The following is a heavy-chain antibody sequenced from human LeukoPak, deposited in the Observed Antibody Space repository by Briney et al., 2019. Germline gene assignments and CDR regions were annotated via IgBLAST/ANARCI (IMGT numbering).Heavy chain of an antibody. V-gene: IGHV1-2*06. CDR3: ARDHDTSGSYFVDY. Sequence: ASVKVSCKASGYTFTGYYIHWVRRAPGQGLEWMGRINPNSGGTNYAQKFQGRVTMTRDTSISTAYMELSRLRSDDTAVYFCARDHDTSGSYFVDYWGQGTLVTVSS. D-gene: IGHD3-22*01. CDR2: INPNSGGT. J-gene: IGHJ4*02. CDR1: GYTFTGYY.